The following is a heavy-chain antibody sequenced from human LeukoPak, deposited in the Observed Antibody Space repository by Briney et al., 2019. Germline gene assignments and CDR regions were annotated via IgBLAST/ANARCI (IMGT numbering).Heavy chain of an antibody. CDR2: MNPNSGNT. V-gene: IGHV1-8*02. Sequence: ASVKVSCKASGYTFTSYYIHWVRQAPGQGLEWMGWMNPNSGNTGYAQKFQGRVTMTRNTSISTAYMELSSLRSEDTAVYYCARDFLITRKGGEDWPALDPWGQGTLVTVSS. CDR3: ARDFLITRKGGEDWPALDP. D-gene: IGHD3-16*01. CDR1: GYTFTSYY. J-gene: IGHJ5*02.